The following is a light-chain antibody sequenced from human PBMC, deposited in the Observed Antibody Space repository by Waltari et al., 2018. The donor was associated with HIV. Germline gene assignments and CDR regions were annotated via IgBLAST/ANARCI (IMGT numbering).Light chain of an antibody. Sequence: QSVLTQPPSVSAAPGQKVTISCSVNSSNIGNNYVSWYQQLQGTAPKLLMYANHKRPSGIPDLFPGSQSGPSATLGITGLQTGDEADDYCGTWHSSLSVFWVFGGGTKLTVL. CDR1: SSNIGNNY. CDR3: GTWHSSLSVFWV. CDR2: ANH. J-gene: IGLJ3*02. V-gene: IGLV1-51*01.